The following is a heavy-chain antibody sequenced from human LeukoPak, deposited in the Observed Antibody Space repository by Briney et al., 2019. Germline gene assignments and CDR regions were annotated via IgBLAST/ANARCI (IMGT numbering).Heavy chain of an antibody. V-gene: IGHV1-24*01. Sequence: GASVKVSCKVSGYTLTELSMHWVRQAPGKGLEWMGGFDPEDGETIYAQKFQGRVTMTEDSSTETAYMELSSLRSEDTAVYYCATVLYYYYGMDVWGQGTTVTVSS. CDR3: ATVLYYYYGMDV. CDR1: GYTLTELS. J-gene: IGHJ6*02. CDR2: FDPEDGET.